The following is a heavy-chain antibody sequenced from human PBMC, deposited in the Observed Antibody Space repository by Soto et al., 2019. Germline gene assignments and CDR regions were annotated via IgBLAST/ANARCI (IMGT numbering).Heavy chain of an antibody. V-gene: IGHV4-30-4*01. J-gene: IGHJ4*02. Sequence: TLSLTCTVSGGSISSGDYYWSWIRQPPGKGLEWIGYIYYSGSTYYNPSLKSRVTISVDTSKNQFSLKLSSVTAADTAVYYCARALGTYGSGSYYFDYWGQGTLVTVSS. D-gene: IGHD3-10*01. CDR2: IYYSGST. CDR3: ARALGTYGSGSYYFDY. CDR1: GGSISSGDYY.